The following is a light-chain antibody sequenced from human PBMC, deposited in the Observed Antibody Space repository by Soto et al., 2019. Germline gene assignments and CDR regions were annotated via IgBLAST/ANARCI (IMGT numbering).Light chain of an antibody. CDR3: KQYYGSPYT. J-gene: IGKJ2*01. V-gene: IGKV4-1*01. CDR2: RAS. CDR1: QSVLYRSNKKNY. Sequence: DIVMTQSPDSLAVSLGERATINCKSSQSVLYRSNKKNYLGWYQQKPGQPPKLLISRASARESGVPDRFSGSRSGTDFTLTISSLQAEDIEVDYCKQYYGSPYTFDQGTKLEIK.